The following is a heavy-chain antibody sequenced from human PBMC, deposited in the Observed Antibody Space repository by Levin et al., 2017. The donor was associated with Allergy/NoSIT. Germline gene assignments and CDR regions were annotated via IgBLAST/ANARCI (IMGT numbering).Heavy chain of an antibody. V-gene: IGHV3-30-3*01. CDR2: TSYDGSNE. CDR3: ARALSGSYFEH. D-gene: IGHD3-10*01. Sequence: SCAASGFSFGDFPMTWVRQGQGKGLEWVTSTSYDGSNEHYAGSVRGRFTISRDNSKNALYLQMNSLRVEDTAVYYCARALSGSYFEHWGQGTLVTVSS. J-gene: IGHJ4*02. CDR1: GFSFGDFP.